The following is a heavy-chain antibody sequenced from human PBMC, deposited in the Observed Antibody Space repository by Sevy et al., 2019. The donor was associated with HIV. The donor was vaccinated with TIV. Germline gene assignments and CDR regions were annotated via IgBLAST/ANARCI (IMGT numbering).Heavy chain of an antibody. CDR1: GFTFSSYA. CDR2: ISYDGSNK. D-gene: IGHD2-2*01. J-gene: IGHJ6*02. V-gene: IGHV3-30*04. Sequence: GESLKISCAASGFTFSSYAMHWVRQAPGKGLEWVAVISYDGSNKYYADSVKGRFTISRDNSKNTLYLQMNSLRAEDTAVYYCARDFSIVVVPAARMGYYYYYYGMDVWGQGTTVTVSS. CDR3: ARDFSIVVVPAARMGYYYYYYGMDV.